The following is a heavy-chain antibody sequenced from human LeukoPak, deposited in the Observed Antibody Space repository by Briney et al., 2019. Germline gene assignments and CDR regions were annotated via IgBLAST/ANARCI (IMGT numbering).Heavy chain of an antibody. Sequence: PGGSLRLSCAASGFTFSDYAMHWVRQAPGKGLEWVAVISYDGNNKEYADSVKGRFTISRDNAKNSLYLQMNSLRAEDTAVYYCARDPSIAAAGREIDYWGQGTLVTVSS. J-gene: IGHJ4*02. CDR3: ARDPSIAAAGREIDY. V-gene: IGHV3-30-3*01. CDR1: GFTFSDYA. CDR2: ISYDGNNK. D-gene: IGHD6-13*01.